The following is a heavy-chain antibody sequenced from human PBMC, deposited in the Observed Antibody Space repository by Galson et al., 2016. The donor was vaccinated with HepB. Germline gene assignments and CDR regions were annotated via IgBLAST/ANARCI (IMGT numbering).Heavy chain of an antibody. J-gene: IGHJ6*02. CDR2: ISNDGSNK. CDR3: AKDYSALYYYYSGMDV. CDR1: GFTFSSYG. D-gene: IGHD4-11*01. V-gene: IGHV3-30*18. Sequence: SLRLSCAASGFTFSSYGMHWVRQAPGKGLEWVAVISNDGSNKYYADSVKGRFTISRDNSKNTLYLQMNSLRAEDTAVYYCAKDYSALYYYYSGMDVWGQGTTVTVSS.